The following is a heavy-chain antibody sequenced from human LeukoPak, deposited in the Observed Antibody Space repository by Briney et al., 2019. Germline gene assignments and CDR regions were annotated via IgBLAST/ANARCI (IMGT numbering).Heavy chain of an antibody. CDR2: ISGSGGST. Sequence: PGGSLRLSCAASGFTFSSYAMSWVRQAPGKGLEWVSAISGSGGSTYYADSVKGRFTISRDNSKNTLYLQMNSLRAEDTAVYYCAKDHPIYCSSTSCYKFDYWGQGTLVTASS. D-gene: IGHD2-2*02. J-gene: IGHJ4*02. CDR3: AKDHPIYCSSTSCYKFDY. V-gene: IGHV3-23*01. CDR1: GFTFSSYA.